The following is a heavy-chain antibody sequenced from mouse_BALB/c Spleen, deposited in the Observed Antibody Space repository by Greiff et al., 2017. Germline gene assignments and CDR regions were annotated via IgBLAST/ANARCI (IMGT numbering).Heavy chain of an antibody. Sequence: EVKLMESGGGLVQPGGSRKLSCAASGFTFSSFGMHWVRQAPEKGLEWVAYISSGGSYTYYPDSVKGRFTISRDNAKNTLYLQMSSLKSEDTAMYYCARVEVTTGSWFAYWGQGTLVTVSA. CDR2: ISSGGSYT. V-gene: IGHV5-6*03. D-gene: IGHD1-1*01. CDR3: ARVEVTTGSWFAY. J-gene: IGHJ3*01. CDR1: GFTFSSFG.